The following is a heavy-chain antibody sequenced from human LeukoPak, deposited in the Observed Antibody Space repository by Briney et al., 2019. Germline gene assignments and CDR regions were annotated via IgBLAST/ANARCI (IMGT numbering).Heavy chain of an antibody. CDR3: ARQRPRIGWGKIVVAPRGAFDI. J-gene: IGHJ3*02. CDR2: ISYDGSNK. V-gene: IGHV3-30*04. CDR1: GFTFSSYA. D-gene: IGHD3-22*01. Sequence: GGSLRLSCAASGFTFSSYAMHWVRQAPGKGLEWVAVISYDGSNKYYADSVKGRFTISRDNSKNTLYLQMNSLRAEDTAVYYCARQRPRIGWGKIVVAPRGAFDIWGQGTMVTVSS.